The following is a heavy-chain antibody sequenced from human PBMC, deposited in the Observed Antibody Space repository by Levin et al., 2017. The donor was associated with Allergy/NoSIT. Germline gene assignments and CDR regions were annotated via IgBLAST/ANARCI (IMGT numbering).Heavy chain of an antibody. J-gene: IGHJ5*02. CDR3: ARSPYLELESNWFDP. D-gene: IGHD3-10*01. CDR1: GFSLPTAGVG. Sequence: QTLSLTCTFSGFSLPTAGVGVGWIRQPPGKALEWLALIYWDDDKLYSPSLKNRLTITKDTSKNQVVLTMNHMDPVDTATYYCARSPYLELESNWFDPWGQGTLVTVSS. V-gene: IGHV2-5*02. CDR2: IYWDDDK.